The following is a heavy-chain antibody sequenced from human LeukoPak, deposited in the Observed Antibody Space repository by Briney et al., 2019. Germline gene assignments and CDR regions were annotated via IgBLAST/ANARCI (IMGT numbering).Heavy chain of an antibody. D-gene: IGHD2-2*01. Sequence: GGSLRLSCSASGFTFSSYAMHWVRQAPGKGLEYVSAISSNGGSTYYADSVKGRFTISRDNSKNTLYLQMSSLRAEDTAVYHCVKAGIYCSSTSCYGDYYYGMDVWGQGTTVTVSS. V-gene: IGHV3-64D*06. CDR3: VKAGIYCSSTSCYGDYYYGMDV. J-gene: IGHJ6*02. CDR1: GFTFSSYA. CDR2: ISSNGGST.